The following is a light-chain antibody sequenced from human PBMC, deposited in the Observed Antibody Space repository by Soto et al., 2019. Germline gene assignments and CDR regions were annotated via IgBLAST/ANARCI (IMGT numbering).Light chain of an antibody. V-gene: IGLV2-14*01. CDR3: SSYTSINTHV. CDR2: DVS. CDR1: SSDVGGYNF. J-gene: IGLJ1*01. Sequence: QSALTQPASVSGSPGQSITISCTGTSSDVGGYNFVSWYQQHPGKAPKLIISDVSNRPSGVSTRFSGSKSGNTASLTISGLQADDEADYCCSSYTSINTHVFGTGTKVTVL.